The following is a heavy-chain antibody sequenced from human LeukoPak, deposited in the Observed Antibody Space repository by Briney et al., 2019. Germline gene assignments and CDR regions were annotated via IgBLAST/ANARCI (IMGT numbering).Heavy chain of an antibody. J-gene: IGHJ4*02. D-gene: IGHD6-13*01. CDR3: ARFGSSIAAADYYFDY. CDR1: GYTFTSYG. Sequence: ASVKVSCKASGYTFTSYGISWVRQAPGQGLEWMGWINPNSGGTNYAQKFQGWVTMTRDTSISTAYMELSRLRSDDTAVYYCARFGSSIAAADYYFDYWGQGTLVTVSS. V-gene: IGHV1-2*04. CDR2: INPNSGGT.